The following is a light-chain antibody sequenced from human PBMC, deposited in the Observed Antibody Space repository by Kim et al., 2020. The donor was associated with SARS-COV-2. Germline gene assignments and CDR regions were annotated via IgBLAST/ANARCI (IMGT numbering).Light chain of an antibody. CDR3: HQYNNYPLT. V-gene: IGKV3-15*01. Sequence: VSAGERATISCRASQSISSNLAWYQQKPGQTPRLLIYGASTRATGIPARFSGSGSGTDFTLTISSLQSEDFAVYYCHQYNNYPLTFGGGTKVDIK. CDR2: GAS. CDR1: QSISSN. J-gene: IGKJ4*01.